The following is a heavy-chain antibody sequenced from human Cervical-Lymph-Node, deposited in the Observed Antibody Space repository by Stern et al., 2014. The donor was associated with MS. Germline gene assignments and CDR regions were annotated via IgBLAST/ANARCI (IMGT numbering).Heavy chain of an antibody. V-gene: IGHV6-1*01. CDR3: ARGSSISVAARGWEFDY. CDR2: AYYWSKWYN. CDR1: GERVSSNSAA. Sequence: VQLVESGPGLVKPSETLSLACALSGERVSSNSAAWNWFRQSPSRGLERLGRAYYWSKWYNDYSVSVKSRITINADTSKNHFSLQLNAVTPEDTVVYFCARGSSISVAARGWEFDYWGQGTLVTVSS. D-gene: IGHD6-19*01. J-gene: IGHJ4*02.